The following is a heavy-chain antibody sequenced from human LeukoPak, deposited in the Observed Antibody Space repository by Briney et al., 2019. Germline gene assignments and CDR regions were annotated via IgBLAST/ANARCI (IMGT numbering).Heavy chain of an antibody. CDR1: GDSISSGGYH. CDR3: ARVKYTSSWHPADS. V-gene: IGHV4-31*03. J-gene: IGHJ4*02. CDR2: IYDSGST. D-gene: IGHD6-13*01. Sequence: PSETLSLTCTVSGDSISSGGYHWNWIRQRPGKGLEWIGYIYDSGSTCYSPSLKSRLTISVDTSKNQFSLRLNSVTAADTAVYYCARVKYTSSWHPADSWGQGALVTVSS.